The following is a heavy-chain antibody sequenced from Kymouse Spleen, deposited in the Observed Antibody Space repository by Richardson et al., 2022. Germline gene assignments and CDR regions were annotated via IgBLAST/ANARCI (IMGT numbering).Heavy chain of an antibody. D-gene: IGHD3-10*01. CDR3: AKDIKYYGSGSDAFDI. J-gene: IGHJ3*02. CDR1: GFTFDDYA. Sequence: EVQLVESGGGLVQPGRSLRLSCAASGFTFDDYAMHWVRQAPGKGLEWVSGISWNSGSIGYADSVKGRFTISRDNAKNSLYLQMNSLRAEDTALYYCAKDIKYYGSGSDAFDIWGQGTMVTVSS. CDR2: ISWNSGSI. V-gene: IGHV3-9*01.